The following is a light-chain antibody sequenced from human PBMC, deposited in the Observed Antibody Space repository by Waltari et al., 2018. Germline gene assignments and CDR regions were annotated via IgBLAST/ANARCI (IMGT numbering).Light chain of an antibody. V-gene: IGKV1-9*01. Sequence: DIQLTQSPSFLSSSVGDRLTITCRSSQGISSYLAWYQVRPGKAPKLLIYSASTLKSGVPSRFSGSGSGTDFTLTISSLQPEDFATYYCQQLNSYPLTFGGGTKLEIK. CDR3: QQLNSYPLT. CDR1: QGISSY. J-gene: IGKJ4*01. CDR2: SAS.